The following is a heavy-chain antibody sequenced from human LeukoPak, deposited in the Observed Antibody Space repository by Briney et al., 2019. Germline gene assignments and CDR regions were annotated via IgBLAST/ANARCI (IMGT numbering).Heavy chain of an antibody. CDR3: ARGISAYGRALES. J-gene: IGHJ4*02. D-gene: IGHD2-21*01. V-gene: IGHV3-53*01. CDR2: FYTDGRT. Sequence: GRSLRLSCAASGFNVTSNSMNWVRQAPGEGLAWASAFYTDGRTVYADSVKGRFTISRDNSKNTLYLQMNSLRVDDTGVYYCARGISAYGRALESWGQGALVTVSS. CDR1: GFNVTSNS.